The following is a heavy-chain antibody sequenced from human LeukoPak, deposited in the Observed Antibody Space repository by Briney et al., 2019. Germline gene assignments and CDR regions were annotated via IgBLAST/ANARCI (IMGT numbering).Heavy chain of an antibody. CDR3: AKDGVVGYSYPYYFDY. D-gene: IGHD5-18*01. J-gene: IGHJ4*02. V-gene: IGHV3-23*01. CDR1: GFTFSSYA. Sequence: TGGSLRPSCAASGFTFSSYAMSWVRQAPGKGLEWVSAISGSGGSTYYADSVKGRFTISRDTSKNTLYLQMNSLRAEDTAVYYCAKDGVVGYSYPYYFDYWGQGTLVTVSS. CDR2: ISGSGGST.